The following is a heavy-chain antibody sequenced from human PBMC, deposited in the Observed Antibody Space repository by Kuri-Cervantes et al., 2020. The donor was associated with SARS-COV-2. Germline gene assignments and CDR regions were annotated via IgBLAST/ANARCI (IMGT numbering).Heavy chain of an antibody. CDR3: AGKMDTAMVIDY. CDR2: INHSGST. CDR1: GGSFSGYY. J-gene: IGHJ4*02. Sequence: SQTLSLTCAVYGGSFSGYYWSWIRQPPGKGLEWIGEINHSGSTNYNPSLKSRVTISVDTSKNQFSLKLSSVTAADTAVYYCAGKMDTAMVIDYWGQGTLVTVSS. V-gene: IGHV4-34*01. D-gene: IGHD5-18*01.